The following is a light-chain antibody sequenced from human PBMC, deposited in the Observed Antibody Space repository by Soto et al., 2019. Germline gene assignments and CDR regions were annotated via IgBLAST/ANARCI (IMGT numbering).Light chain of an antibody. CDR1: QSVSNNY. V-gene: IGKV3-20*01. J-gene: IGKJ1*01. CDR3: QQYGSSPPRT. Sequence: EMVLTQSPGTLSLAAGERATLSCRASQSVSNNYLAWYQQKPGQAPRLLIYGASTRATDVPDRFSGSGSGADFTLTISRLEPEDFAVYYCQQYGSSPPRTFGQGTRWIS. CDR2: GAS.